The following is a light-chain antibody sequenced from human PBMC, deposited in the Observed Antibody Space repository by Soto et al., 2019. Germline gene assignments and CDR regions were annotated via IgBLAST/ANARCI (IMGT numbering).Light chain of an antibody. Sequence: ESVLTQSPGTLSLSPGERATLSCRASQSISSSNLAWYQQKPGQAPRLLIYGTSSRVPAIPDRFSGSGSGTDFTLTISSLDPEDFAVYYCQQYASSSWTFGRGTKVDIK. J-gene: IGKJ1*01. CDR1: QSISSSN. CDR3: QQYASSSWT. V-gene: IGKV3-20*01. CDR2: GTS.